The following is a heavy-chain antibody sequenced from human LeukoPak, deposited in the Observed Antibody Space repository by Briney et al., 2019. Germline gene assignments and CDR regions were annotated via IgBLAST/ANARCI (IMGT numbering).Heavy chain of an antibody. D-gene: IGHD6-13*01. CDR1: GYSFTSYW. J-gene: IGHJ5*02. Sequence: GESLKISCKGSGYSFTSYWIGWVRQMPGKGLEWIEIIYPGDSDTRYSPSFQGQVTISADKSISTAYLQWSSLKASDTAMYYCAICIAAAGTPGWFDPWGQGTLVTVSS. V-gene: IGHV5-51*01. CDR2: IYPGDSDT. CDR3: AICIAAAGTPGWFDP.